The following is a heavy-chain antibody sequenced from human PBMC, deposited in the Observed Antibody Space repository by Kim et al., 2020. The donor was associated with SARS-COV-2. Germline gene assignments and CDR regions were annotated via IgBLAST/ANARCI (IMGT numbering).Heavy chain of an antibody. CDR2: ISYDGSNK. D-gene: IGHD3-3*01. CDR3: AKDAKYYDIWSGYFPNPAAYYCVYIGMDV. CDR1: GFTFSSYG. Sequence: GGSLRLSCAASGFTFSSYGMHWVRQAPGKGLEWVAVISYDGSNKYYADSVKGRFTISRDNSKNTLYLQMNSLRAEDTAVYYCAKDAKYYDIWSGYFPNPAAYYCVYIGMDVWGQGTTVTVPS. V-gene: IGHV3-30*18. J-gene: IGHJ6*01.